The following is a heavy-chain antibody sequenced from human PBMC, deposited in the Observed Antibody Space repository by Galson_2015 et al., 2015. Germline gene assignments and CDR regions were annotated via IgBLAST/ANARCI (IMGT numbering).Heavy chain of an antibody. CDR1: GYSFTSYW. V-gene: IGHV5-51*01. D-gene: IGHD2-21*02. CDR3: ARQAPYCSGDCYSPAFDI. J-gene: IGHJ3*02. Sequence: QSGAEVKKPGESLTISCKGSGYSFTSYWIGWVRQMPGKGLEWMGIIYPGDSDIRYSPSFQGQVTISAGKSITTAYLQWSSLKVSDNAIYYCARQAPYCSGDCYSPAFDIWGQGTMVTVSS. CDR2: IYPGDSDI.